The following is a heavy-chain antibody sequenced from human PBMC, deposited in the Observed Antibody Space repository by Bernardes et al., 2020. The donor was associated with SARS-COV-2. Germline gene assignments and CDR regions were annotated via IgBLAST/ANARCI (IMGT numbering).Heavy chain of an antibody. J-gene: IGHJ4*02. CDR1: GFTFSNYC. CDR3: ARSYNYGPDY. Sequence: GGPLRLSCAALGFTFSNYCMHWVPKAPGKGLVWVSRLNSGGRDITYADSVKGRFLISRDNTKNILYLQMNSLRAEDTAVYYCARSYNYGPDYWGQGTLVTVSS. CDR2: LNSGGRDI. D-gene: IGHD5-18*01. V-gene: IGHV3-74*01.